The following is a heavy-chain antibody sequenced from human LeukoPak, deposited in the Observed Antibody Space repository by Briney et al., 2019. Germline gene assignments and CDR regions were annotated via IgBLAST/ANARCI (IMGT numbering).Heavy chain of an antibody. J-gene: IGHJ4*02. CDR2: IYYSGST. CDR3: AVGVPAAILGY. CDR1: GGSISSYY. Sequence: SETLSLTCTVSGGSISSYYWSWIRQPPGKGREWIGYIYYSGSTNYNPSLKSRVTISVDTSKNQFSLKLSSVTAADTAVYYCAVGVPAAILGYWGQGTLVTVSS. D-gene: IGHD2-2*01. V-gene: IGHV4-59*01.